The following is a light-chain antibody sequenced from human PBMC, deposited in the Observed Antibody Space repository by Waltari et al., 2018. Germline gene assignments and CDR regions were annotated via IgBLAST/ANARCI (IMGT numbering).Light chain of an antibody. CDR2: DVG. Sequence: QSSLPQPASVSGSPGQSTTISCIRTSSDVGTYNYFSWYQRHPGKAPQILIYDVGHRPSGVFNRFSASKYGNTASLTISALQAEDGADYYCSSYTSSTTLLVFGTGTKVTVL. V-gene: IGLV2-14*03. J-gene: IGLJ1*01. CDR3: SSYTSSTTLLV. CDR1: SSDVGTYNY.